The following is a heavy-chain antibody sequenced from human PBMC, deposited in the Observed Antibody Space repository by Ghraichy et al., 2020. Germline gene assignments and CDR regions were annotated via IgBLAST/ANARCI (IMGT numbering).Heavy chain of an antibody. CDR1: GFTFTGYD. V-gene: IGHV1-8*01. D-gene: IGHD3-9*01. CDR2: MNLNGGNT. CDR3: ATYDTRSEDAFEM. Sequence: ASVNVSCKASGFTFTGYDIEWVREAPGQRLEWLGWMNLNGGNTGYAQKFRGRVSMTRDTSIRTAYLELSRLTSEDTAVYYCATYDTRSEDAFEMWGQGTMVTVSS. J-gene: IGHJ3*02.